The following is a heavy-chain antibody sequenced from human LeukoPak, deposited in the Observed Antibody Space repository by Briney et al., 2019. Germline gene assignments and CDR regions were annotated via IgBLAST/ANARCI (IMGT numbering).Heavy chain of an antibody. Sequence: SETLSLTCAVYGGSFSGYYWSGIRQPPGKGLECSGEINHSGSTNYNPSLKSRVTISVDTSKNQFSLKLSSVTAADTAVYYCARAQQLGRHFDYWGQGTLVTVSS. J-gene: IGHJ4*02. CDR1: GGSFSGYY. CDR3: ARAQQLGRHFDY. D-gene: IGHD6-13*01. CDR2: INHSGST. V-gene: IGHV4-34*01.